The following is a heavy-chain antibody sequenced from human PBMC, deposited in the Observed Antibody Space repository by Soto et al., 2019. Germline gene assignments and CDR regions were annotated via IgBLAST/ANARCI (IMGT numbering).Heavy chain of an antibody. Sequence: GGSLRLSCAASGFTFSSYAMSWVRQAPGKGLEWVSAISGSGGSTYYADSVKGRFTISRDNSKNTLYLQMNSLRAEDTAVYYCATTPYYDFWSGFPPFDYWGQGTLVTVSS. V-gene: IGHV3-23*01. CDR3: ATTPYYDFWSGFPPFDY. D-gene: IGHD3-3*01. CDR1: GFTFSSYA. J-gene: IGHJ4*02. CDR2: ISGSGGST.